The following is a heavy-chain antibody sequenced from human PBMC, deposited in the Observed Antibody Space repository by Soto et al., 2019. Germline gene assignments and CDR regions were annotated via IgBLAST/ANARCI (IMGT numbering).Heavy chain of an antibody. CDR1: GDTFDTFA. D-gene: IGHD1-1*01. CDR3: ARDKDREQLGGNYYYTLDV. J-gene: IGHJ6*02. CDR2: IIPIFRTP. V-gene: IGHV1-69*12. Sequence: QVQLVQSGAEVVKPGSSVKVSCKASGDTFDTFAISWVRQAPGQGLEWMGGIIPIFRTPDYGQKFQGRVTITADESTSTAYMELRSLRSEDTGVYYCARDKDREQLGGNYYYTLDVRGQGTTVTVSS.